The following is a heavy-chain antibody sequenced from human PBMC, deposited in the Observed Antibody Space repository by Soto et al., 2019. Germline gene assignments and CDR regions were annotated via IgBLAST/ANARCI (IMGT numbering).Heavy chain of an antibody. CDR1: GGSISSGGYS. D-gene: IGHD5-12*01. CDR3: AAGGGLPRYY. J-gene: IGHJ4*02. Sequence: QLQLQESGSGLVKPSQTLSLTCAVSGGSISSGGYSWSWIRQPPGKGLEWIGYIYHSGSTYYNPSLKSRVTISEDRSKHQFSRKLSSVTAADTAVYYCAAGGGLPRYYWGQGTLVTVSS. CDR2: IYHSGST. V-gene: IGHV4-30-2*01.